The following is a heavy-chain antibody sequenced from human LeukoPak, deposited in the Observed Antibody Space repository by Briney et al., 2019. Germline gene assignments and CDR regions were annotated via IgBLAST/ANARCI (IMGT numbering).Heavy chain of an antibody. V-gene: IGHV3-74*01. Sequence: HAGGSLRLSCAASGFTFSSSWMHWVRQVPGKGLVWVSRINSDGSSTNYADSVKGRFTISRDNAKNTLYVQMNSLRAEDTAVYYCARGGKQWLPHASLFDYWGQGTLVTVSS. CDR1: GFTFSSSW. J-gene: IGHJ4*02. CDR3: ARGGKQWLPHASLFDY. CDR2: INSDGSST. D-gene: IGHD6-19*01.